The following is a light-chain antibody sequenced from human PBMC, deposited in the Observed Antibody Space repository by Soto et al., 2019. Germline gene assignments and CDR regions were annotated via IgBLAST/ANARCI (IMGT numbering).Light chain of an antibody. CDR3: QQYDNLPLT. Sequence: DIQMTQSPSSLSASVGDRVTITCQASQDIKNYLNWYQQKSGKAPKLLIYDASDLETGVPSRFSRSGSGTDFTFTINSLQPEDIGTYYCQQYDNLPLTFGGGTKVDIK. V-gene: IGKV1-33*01. J-gene: IGKJ4*01. CDR2: DAS. CDR1: QDIKNY.